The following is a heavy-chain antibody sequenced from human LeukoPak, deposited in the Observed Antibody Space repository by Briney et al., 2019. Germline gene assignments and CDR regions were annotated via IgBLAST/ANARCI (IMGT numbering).Heavy chain of an antibody. D-gene: IGHD2-2*01. Sequence: ASVKVSCKASGYTFTGYYMYWVRQAPGQGLEWMGWINPNSGVTNYAQKLQGRVTMTTDTSTSTAYMELRSLRSDDTAVYYCARSYSSGSTSRWDPTGTWFDPWGQGTLVTVSS. CDR3: ARSYSSGSTSRWDPTGTWFDP. CDR2: INPNSGVT. CDR1: GYTFTGYY. V-gene: IGHV1-2*02. J-gene: IGHJ5*02.